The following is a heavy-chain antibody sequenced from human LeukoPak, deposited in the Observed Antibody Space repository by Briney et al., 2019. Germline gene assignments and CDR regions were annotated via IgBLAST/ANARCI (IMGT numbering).Heavy chain of an antibody. Sequence: GGSLRLSCAASGFTFSDYYMSWIRQAPGKELEWVSYISGSGSIKQYADSVKGRFTISRDNGKNSFYLQMNSLRAEDTAVYYCAKTFKINAYFDYWGQGTLVTVSS. V-gene: IGHV3-11*01. D-gene: IGHD3-16*01. CDR2: ISGSGSIK. J-gene: IGHJ4*02. CDR3: AKTFKINAYFDY. CDR1: GFTFSDYY.